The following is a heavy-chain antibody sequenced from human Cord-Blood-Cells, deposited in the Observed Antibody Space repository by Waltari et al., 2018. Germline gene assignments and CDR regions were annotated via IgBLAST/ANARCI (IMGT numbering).Heavy chain of an antibody. D-gene: IGHD5-18*01. V-gene: IGHV3-23*01. CDR1: GFTFSSYA. J-gene: IGHJ4*02. CDR2: FSGSGGST. Sequence: EVQLLESGGGLVQPGGSLRLSCAASGFTFSSYAMSWVRQAPGKGLGWVAAFSGSGGSTDEAASAKGRFTIPRDNSKNTRYLQMNSVRAEDTAVYYCAKAALDSYGYYFDYWGQGTLVTVSS. CDR3: AKAALDSYGYYFDY.